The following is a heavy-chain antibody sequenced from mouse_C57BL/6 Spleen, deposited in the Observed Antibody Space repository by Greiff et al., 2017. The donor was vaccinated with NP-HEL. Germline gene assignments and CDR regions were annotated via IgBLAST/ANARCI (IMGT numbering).Heavy chain of an antibody. Sequence: EVKVEESGGGLVKPGGSLKLSCAASGFTFSSYAMSWVRQTPDKRLEWVATISDGGSYTYYPDNVKGRFTISRDNAKNNLYLQRSHLKSEDTAMYYCARDRYDYYAMYYWGQGTSGTVSS. V-gene: IGHV5-4*01. CDR1: GFTFSSYA. J-gene: IGHJ4*01. CDR3: ARDRYDYYAMYY. CDR2: ISDGGSYT. D-gene: IGHD2-14*01.